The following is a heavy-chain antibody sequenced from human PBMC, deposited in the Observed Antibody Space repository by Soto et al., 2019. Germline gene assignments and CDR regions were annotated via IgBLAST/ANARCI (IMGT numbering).Heavy chain of an antibody. D-gene: IGHD6-25*01. CDR1: GYTFTDYE. CDR3: ARGKSATLTDF. Sequence: GASVKVSCKASGYTFTDYEINWVRQAPGQGREWMGWMNPNNGNTRYAHHCQRRLVMTRDTSISTAFMELSSLRSEDTALYYCARGKSATLTDFWGQGTLVTVSS. J-gene: IGHJ4*02. CDR2: MNPNNGNT. V-gene: IGHV1-8*01.